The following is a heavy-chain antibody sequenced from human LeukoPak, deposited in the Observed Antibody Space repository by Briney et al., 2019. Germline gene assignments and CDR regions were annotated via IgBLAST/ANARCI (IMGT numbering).Heavy chain of an antibody. Sequence: GGSLRLSCAASGSNFDDYGMSWVRQVPGKGLEWVSGINWTGNSSAYGDSVKGRFTISRDSAKKSLYLQMNSLRAEDTALYYCARGDVDYYDSRGYSPLDYWGQGTLVTVSS. J-gene: IGHJ4*02. V-gene: IGHV3-20*04. CDR3: ARGDVDYYDSRGYSPLDY. CDR1: GSNFDDYG. CDR2: INWTGNSS. D-gene: IGHD3-22*01.